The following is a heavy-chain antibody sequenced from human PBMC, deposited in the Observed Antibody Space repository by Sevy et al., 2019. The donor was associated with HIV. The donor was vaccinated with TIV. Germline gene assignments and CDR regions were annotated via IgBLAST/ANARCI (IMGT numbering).Heavy chain of an antibody. CDR2: ISFDGSNH. V-gene: IGHV3-30-3*01. Sequence: GGSLRLSCAASGFTFSSYAMHWVRQAPGKGLEWVAAISFDGSNHYYADSVKGRFTISRDNSRNTLYLQMNNLSREETAVFYCARDQHDYGGNVRTGWFDPWGQGILVTVS. CDR1: GFTFSSYA. CDR3: ARDQHDYGGNVRTGWFDP. J-gene: IGHJ5*01. D-gene: IGHD4-17*01.